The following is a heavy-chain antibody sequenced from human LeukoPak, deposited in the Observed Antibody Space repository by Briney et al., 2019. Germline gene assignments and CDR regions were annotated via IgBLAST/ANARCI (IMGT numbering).Heavy chain of an antibody. Sequence: GGSLRLSCAASGFTFSDYYMSWVRQAPGKGLEWVSYISSSSSYTNYADSVKGRFTISRDNAKNSLYLQMNSLRAGDTAVYYCARGPPVVVSARFDYWGEGTLVSVSS. V-gene: IGHV3-11*06. CDR1: GFTFSDYY. D-gene: IGHD2-21*01. J-gene: IGHJ4*02. CDR2: ISSSSSYT. CDR3: ARGPPVVVSARFDY.